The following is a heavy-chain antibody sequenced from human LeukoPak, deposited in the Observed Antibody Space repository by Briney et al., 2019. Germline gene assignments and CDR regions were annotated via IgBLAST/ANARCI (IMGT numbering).Heavy chain of an antibody. CDR1: GFTFSSYA. CDR2: ISYDGSNK. D-gene: IGHD3-10*02. V-gene: IGHV3-30*04. CDR3: AELGITMIGGV. Sequence: GGSLRLSCAASGFTFSSYAMHWVRQAPGKGLEWVAVISYDGSNKYFADSVKGRFTISRDNAKNSLYLQMNSLRAEDTAVYYCAELGITMIGGVWGKGTTVTISS. J-gene: IGHJ6*04.